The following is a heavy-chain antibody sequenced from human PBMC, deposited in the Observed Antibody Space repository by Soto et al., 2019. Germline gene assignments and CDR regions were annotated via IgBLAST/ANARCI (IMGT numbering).Heavy chain of an antibody. V-gene: IGHV1-69*06. D-gene: IGHD3-22*01. Sequence: ASVKVSCKASGGTFSSYAISWVRQAPGQGLEWMGGIIPIFGTANYAQKFQGRVTITADKSTSTAYMELSSLRSEDTAVYYCARDRWGYYDSSGYYSLDYWGQGTLVTVLL. CDR1: GGTFSSYA. J-gene: IGHJ4*02. CDR2: IIPIFGTA. CDR3: ARDRWGYYDSSGYYSLDY.